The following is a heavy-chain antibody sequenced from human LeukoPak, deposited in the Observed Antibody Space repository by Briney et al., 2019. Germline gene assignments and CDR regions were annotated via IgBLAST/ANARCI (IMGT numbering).Heavy chain of an antibody. CDR3: ARAAHRGFSFDY. Sequence: ASVKVSCKASGYTFTGYYMHWVRQAPGQGLEWMGWINPNSGGTNYAQKFQGRVTMTRDTPISTAYMELSRLRSDDTAVYYCARAAHRGFSFDYWGQGTLVTVSS. D-gene: IGHD3-10*01. J-gene: IGHJ4*02. CDR2: INPNSGGT. V-gene: IGHV1-2*02. CDR1: GYTFTGYY.